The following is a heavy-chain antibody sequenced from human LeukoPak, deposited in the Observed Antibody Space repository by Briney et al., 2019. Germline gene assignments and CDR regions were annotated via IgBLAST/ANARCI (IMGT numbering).Heavy chain of an antibody. V-gene: IGHV3-49*03. Sequence: EAGGSLRLSCTASGFTFGDYAMSWIRQAPGKGLEWVGFIRSKAYGETADYAASVKGRFTISRDDSEAIAYLQMNSLKTEDTAVYHCTRDRGAYNLYDYWGQGTLVTVSS. CDR3: TRDRGAYNLYDY. J-gene: IGHJ4*02. CDR2: IRSKAYGETA. D-gene: IGHD1-1*01. CDR1: GFTFGDYA.